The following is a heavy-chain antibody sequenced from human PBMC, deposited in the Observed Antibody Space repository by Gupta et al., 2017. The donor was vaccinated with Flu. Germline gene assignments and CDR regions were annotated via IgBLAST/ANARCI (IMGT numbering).Heavy chain of an antibody. CDR1: GFTFSKYW. CDR2: VNSDGSRT. D-gene: IGHD4-11*01. J-gene: IGHJ6*02. CDR3: VRDFVVYYSDYVNIYHYAMDV. Sequence: EVQLVESGGGLVQPGGSLRLSCAVSGFTFSKYWMHWVRQAPGKGLEWVGRVNSDGSRTDYADFVKGRFTISRDNAKNTLYLHLNSLRAEDTAVYYCVRDFVVYYSDYVNIYHYAMDVWGQGTTVTVSS. V-gene: IGHV3-74*01.